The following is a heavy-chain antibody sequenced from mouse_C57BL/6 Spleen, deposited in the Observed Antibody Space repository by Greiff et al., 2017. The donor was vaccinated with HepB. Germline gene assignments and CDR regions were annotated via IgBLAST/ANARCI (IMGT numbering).Heavy chain of an antibody. CDR1: GYTFTSYW. D-gene: IGHD1-1*01. J-gene: IGHJ3*01. V-gene: IGHV1-50*01. CDR3: ARNCGSSYAWFAY. Sequence: QVQLQQPGAELVKPGASVKLSCKASGYTFTSYWMQWVKQRPGQGLEWIGEIDPSDSYTNYNQKFKGKATLTVDTSSSTAYMQLSSLTSEDSAVYYCARNCGSSYAWFAYWGQGTLVTVSA. CDR2: IDPSDSYT.